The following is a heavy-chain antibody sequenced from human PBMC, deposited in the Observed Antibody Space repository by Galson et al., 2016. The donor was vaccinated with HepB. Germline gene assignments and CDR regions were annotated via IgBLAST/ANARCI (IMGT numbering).Heavy chain of an antibody. V-gene: IGHV3-74*01. CDR2: IEGDGSRP. Sequence: SLRLSCAASVITVSDTYMIWVRQAPGTGLVWVSRIEGDGSRPIYADSVKGRFTISRDNAENTLYLQMNSLRVEDTAVYYCARDLSGPDYWGQGTLVTVSS. J-gene: IGHJ4*02. CDR1: VITVSDTY. CDR3: ARDLSGPDY.